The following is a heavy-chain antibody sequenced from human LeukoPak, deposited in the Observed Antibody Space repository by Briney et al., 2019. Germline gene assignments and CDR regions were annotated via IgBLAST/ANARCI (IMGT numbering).Heavy chain of an antibody. CDR2: ISYDGSNK. Sequence: PLRLSCAASGFTFSSFAMHGLRQAPGKGLEWVAVISYDGSNKYYADSVKGRFTISRDSSKNTLYLQMNSLRAEDTAVYYCARDSSGNYFDNWGQGTLVTVSS. J-gene: IGHJ4*02. D-gene: IGHD6-19*01. V-gene: IGHV3-33*01. CDR1: GFTFSSFA. CDR3: ARDSSGNYFDN.